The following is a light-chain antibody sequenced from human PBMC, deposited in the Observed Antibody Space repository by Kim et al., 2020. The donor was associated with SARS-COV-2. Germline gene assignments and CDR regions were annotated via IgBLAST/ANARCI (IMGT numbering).Light chain of an antibody. Sequence: DIQLSQSPSILSAFVGDRVTFTCRASESISSWLAWYQQKPGKAPKLLMYKSSTLETGVPSRFSGSGSGTEFTLTISSLQPEDVATYYCQQYHNYYTFGQGTRLEI. CDR3: QQYHNYYT. V-gene: IGKV1-5*03. CDR2: KSS. CDR1: ESISSW. J-gene: IGKJ2*01.